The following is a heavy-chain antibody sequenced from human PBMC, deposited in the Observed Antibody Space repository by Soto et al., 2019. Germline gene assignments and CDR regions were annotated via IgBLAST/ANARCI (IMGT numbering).Heavy chain of an antibody. J-gene: IGHJ4*02. Sequence: PSETLSLTCAVYGGSFSGYYWSWIRQPPGKGLEWIGEINHSGNTNYNPSLKSRVTISVDTSKNQFSLTLSSVTAADTAVYYCARDRIMLTFGGGSGEWGIDSWGQGTLVTVSS. CDR2: INHSGNT. CDR1: GGSFSGYY. V-gene: IGHV4-34*01. D-gene: IGHD3-16*01. CDR3: ARDRIMLTFGGGSGEWGIDS.